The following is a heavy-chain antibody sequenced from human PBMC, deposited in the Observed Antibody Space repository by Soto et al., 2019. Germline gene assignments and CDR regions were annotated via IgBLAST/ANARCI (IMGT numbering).Heavy chain of an antibody. CDR3: AGGSRISGCPYYYHYGMDV. V-gene: IGHV1-69*13. CDR1: GGTFSSYA. J-gene: IGHJ6*02. CDR2: IIPIFGTA. Sequence: SVKVSCKASGGTFSSYAISWVRQAPGQGLEWMGGIIPIFGTANYAQKFQGRVTITADESTSTAYMELSSLRSEDTAVYYCAGGSRISGCPYYYHYGMDVWGQGTTVTVPS. D-gene: IGHD3-10*01.